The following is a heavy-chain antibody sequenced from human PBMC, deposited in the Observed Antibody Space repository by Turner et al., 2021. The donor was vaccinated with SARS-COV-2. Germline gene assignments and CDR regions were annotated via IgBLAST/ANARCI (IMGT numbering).Heavy chain of an antibody. CDR3: AKSGFGYSSGWGYFDY. CDR1: GFTFSRYG. CDR2: IWYDGSNK. J-gene: IGHJ4*02. D-gene: IGHD6-19*01. Sequence: QVQLVESGGGVVQPGRSLILSCAPSGFTFSRYGLHWVRQAPGKGLEWVAVIWYDGSNKYYADSVKGRFTISRDNSKNTLYLKMNTLRAEDTAVYYCAKSGFGYSSGWGYFDYWGQGTLVTVSS. V-gene: IGHV3-33*06.